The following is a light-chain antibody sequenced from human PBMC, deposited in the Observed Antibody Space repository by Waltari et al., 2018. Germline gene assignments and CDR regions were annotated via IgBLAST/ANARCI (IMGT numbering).Light chain of an antibody. CDR1: QSISSQ. J-gene: IGKJ3*01. Sequence: EIVITPSPATLSVSPGQRATLPCRASQSISSQLAWYQQKPGQAPSHLTYVASTSAACIPARFSGSGSGTKFTLTTSSLQSEDFAVYYCQQYHESPPITFGPGTKVDIK. CDR3: QQYHESPPIT. V-gene: IGKV3-15*01. CDR2: VAS.